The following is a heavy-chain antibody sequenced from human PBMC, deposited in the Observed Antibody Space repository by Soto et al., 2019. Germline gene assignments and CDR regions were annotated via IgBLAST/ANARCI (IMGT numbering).Heavy chain of an antibody. V-gene: IGHV4-59*01. CDR3: ARGGVDTAMVFDY. CDR2: IYYSGNT. Sequence: PSETLSLTCTVSGGSISSYYWSWIRQPPGKGLEWIGYIYYSGNTNYNPSLKSRVTISVDTSKNQFSLKLSSVTAADTAVYYCARGGVDTAMVFDYWGQGTLVTV. D-gene: IGHD5-18*01. CDR1: GGSISSYY. J-gene: IGHJ4*02.